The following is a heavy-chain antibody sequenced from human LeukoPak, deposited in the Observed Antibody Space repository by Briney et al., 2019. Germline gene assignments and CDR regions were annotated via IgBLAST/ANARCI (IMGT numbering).Heavy chain of an antibody. CDR3: AKDYDYGFDY. D-gene: IGHD4-17*01. J-gene: IGHJ4*02. Sequence: GRSLRLSCAASGFTFDDYAMHWVRQAPGKGVEWVSGISWNIDNIDYADSVRGRFTISRDNAKNSLYLQMNSLRAEDTALYYCAKDYDYGFDYWGQGTLVTVSS. CDR1: GFTFDDYA. CDR2: ISWNIDNI. V-gene: IGHV3-9*01.